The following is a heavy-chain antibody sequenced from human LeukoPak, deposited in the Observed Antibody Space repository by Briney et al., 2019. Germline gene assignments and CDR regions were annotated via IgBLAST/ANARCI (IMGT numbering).Heavy chain of an antibody. CDR1: GDSCSSNTAS. J-gene: IGHJ4*02. V-gene: IGHV6-1*01. CDR3: ARDRVAAAGTSFDY. CDR2: TYYRSKWYS. D-gene: IGHD6-13*01. Sequence: SQTLSLTCAISGDSCSSNTASWNWIRQSPSRGLEWLGRTYYRSKWYSDYALSVKSRITISPDTSRIHSSLQLNSVTPEDTAVYYCARDRVAAAGTSFDYWGQGTLVTVSS.